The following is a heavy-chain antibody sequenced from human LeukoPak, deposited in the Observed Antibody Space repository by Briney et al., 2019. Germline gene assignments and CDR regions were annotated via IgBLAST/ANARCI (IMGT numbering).Heavy chain of an antibody. J-gene: IGHJ4*02. CDR2: INPNSGGT. CDR3: ARDTITMVRGVIALPDDY. Sequence: GASVKVSCKASGYTFTSYYMHWVRQAPGQGLEWMGWINPNSGGTNYAQKFQGRVAMTRDTSISTAYMELSRLRSDDTAVYYCARDTITMVRGVIALPDDYWGQGTLVTVSS. CDR1: GYTFTSYY. D-gene: IGHD3-10*01. V-gene: IGHV1-2*02.